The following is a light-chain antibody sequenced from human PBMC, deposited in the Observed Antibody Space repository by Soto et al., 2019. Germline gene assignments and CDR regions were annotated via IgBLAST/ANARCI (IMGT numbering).Light chain of an antibody. CDR2: AAS. CDR3: QQSYSTPPWT. J-gene: IGKJ1*01. V-gene: IGKV1-27*01. CDR1: QDISSF. Sequence: DIQMTQSPSSLSASVGDRVTITCRASQDISSFLAWYQQKPGKVPKLLIYAASTLQSGVPSRFSGSGSGTDFTLTISSLQPEDFATYFCQQSYSTPPWTFGQGTKVDIK.